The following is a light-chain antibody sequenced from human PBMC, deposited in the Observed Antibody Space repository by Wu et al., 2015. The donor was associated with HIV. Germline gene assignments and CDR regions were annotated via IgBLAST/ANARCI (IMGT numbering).Light chain of an antibody. CDR2: GAS. V-gene: IGKV3-20*01. Sequence: EIVLTQSPGTLSLSPGERATLSCRASQSVSSNYLAWYQQKPGQAPRLLIYGASSRATGIPDRFSGSGSGTDFTLSTSRLEPEDFAVYYCQQYGTSPLTFGGGPRWRS. CDR1: QSVSSNY. CDR3: QQYGTSPLT. J-gene: IGKJ4*01.